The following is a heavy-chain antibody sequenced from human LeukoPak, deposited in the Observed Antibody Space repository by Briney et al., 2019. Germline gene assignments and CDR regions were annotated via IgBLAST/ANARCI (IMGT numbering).Heavy chain of an antibody. CDR2: INHSGST. J-gene: IGHJ5*02. Sequence: SETLSLTCAVYGGSFSGYYWSWIRQPPGKGLEWIGEINHSGSTNYNPSLKSRDTISVDTSKNQFSLKLSPVTAADTAVYYCARRLIDYTQRGFDPWGQGTLVTVSS. D-gene: IGHD4-11*01. CDR3: ARRLIDYTQRGFDP. V-gene: IGHV4-34*01. CDR1: GGSFSGYY.